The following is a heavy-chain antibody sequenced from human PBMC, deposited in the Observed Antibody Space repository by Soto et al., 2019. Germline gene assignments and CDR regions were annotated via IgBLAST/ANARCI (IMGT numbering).Heavy chain of an antibody. J-gene: IGHJ4*02. D-gene: IGHD1-26*01. CDR3: ARYTDGRATFDY. V-gene: IGHV4-34*01. CDR1: GGSFSGYY. CDR2: IYYSGST. Sequence: SETLSLTCAVYGGSFSGYYWSWIRQPPGKGLEWIGGIYYSGSTYYNPSLKSRVTISVDTSKNQFSLKLSSVTAADTAVYYCARYTDGRATFDYWGQGTLVTVSS.